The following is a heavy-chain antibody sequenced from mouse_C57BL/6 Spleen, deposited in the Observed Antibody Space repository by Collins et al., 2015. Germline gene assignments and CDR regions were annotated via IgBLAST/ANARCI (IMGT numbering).Heavy chain of an antibody. CDR2: IYPGDGDT. CDR3: AIDYQAYYYAMDY. Sequence: QVQLQQSGPELVRPGASVKISCKASGYAFSSSWMNWVKQRPGKGLEWIGRIYPGDGDTNYNGKFKGKATLTADKSSSTAYMQLSSLTSEDSAVYYCAIDYQAYYYAMDYWGQGTSVTVSS. D-gene: IGHD3-2*02. V-gene: IGHV1-82*01. CDR1: GYAFSSSW. J-gene: IGHJ4*01.